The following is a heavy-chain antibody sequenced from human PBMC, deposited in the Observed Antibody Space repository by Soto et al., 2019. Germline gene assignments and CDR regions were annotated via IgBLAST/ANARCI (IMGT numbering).Heavy chain of an antibody. Sequence: QVQLRESGPGLVKPSETLSLTCTVSGGSISTYYWSWIRQPPGMGLEWIGYIYYSGSTNYNPSLKSRVTMSVDTSKNQFSLKLSSVIAADTAVYYCARGGTVVNGFDSWGQGTLVTVSS. V-gene: IGHV4-59*01. CDR3: ARGGTVVNGFDS. J-gene: IGHJ4*02. CDR2: IYYSGST. D-gene: IGHD2-15*01. CDR1: GGSISTYY.